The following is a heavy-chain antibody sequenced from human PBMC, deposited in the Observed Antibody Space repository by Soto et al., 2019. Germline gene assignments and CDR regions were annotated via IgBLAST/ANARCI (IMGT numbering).Heavy chain of an antibody. CDR1: GGSISSYY. D-gene: IGHD3-16*01. J-gene: IGHJ6*03. Sequence: SETLSLTCTVSGGSISSYYWSWVRQPPGKGLEWIGYIYYSGSTNYNPSLKSRVAISVDTSQIQFSLKLSSVTAADTAVYYCARGWGYTHYYYYMEVWGKGTTVTVSS. CDR2: IYYSGST. V-gene: IGHV4-59*01. CDR3: ARGWGYTHYYYYMEV.